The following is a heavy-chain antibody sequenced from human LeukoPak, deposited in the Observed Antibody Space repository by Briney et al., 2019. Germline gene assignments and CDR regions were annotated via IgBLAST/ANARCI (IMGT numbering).Heavy chain of an antibody. Sequence: SETLSLTCTVSGGSISSHYWSWIRQPPGKGLDWIGYIYNSGNTNYNPSLKSRVTISVDTSKNQFSLKLSSVTAADTAVYYCARDGMESLGDDAFDIWGQGTMVTVSS. CDR2: IYNSGNT. V-gene: IGHV4-59*11. J-gene: IGHJ3*02. CDR3: ARDGMESLGDDAFDI. D-gene: IGHD1-1*01. CDR1: GGSISSHY.